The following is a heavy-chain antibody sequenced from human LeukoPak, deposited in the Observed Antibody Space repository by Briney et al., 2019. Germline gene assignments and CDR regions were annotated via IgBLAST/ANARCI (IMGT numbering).Heavy chain of an antibody. Sequence: GASVKVSRKASGYTFTGYYMHWVRQAPGQGLEWMGWINPNSGGTNYAQKFQGRVTMTRDTSISTAYMELSRLRSEDTAVYYCARVDYDSSWTFDYWGQGTLVTVSS. CDR3: ARVDYDSSWTFDY. J-gene: IGHJ4*02. CDR1: GYTFTGYY. V-gene: IGHV1-2*02. CDR2: INPNSGGT. D-gene: IGHD3-22*01.